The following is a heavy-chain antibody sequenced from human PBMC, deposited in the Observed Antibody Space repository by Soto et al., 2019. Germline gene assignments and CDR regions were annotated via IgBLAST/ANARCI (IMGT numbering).Heavy chain of an antibody. J-gene: IGHJ5*02. V-gene: IGHV3-7*04. Sequence: EVQLVESGGGLVQPGGSLRLSCAASGFTFSSYWMSWVRQAPGKALEWVANIKQDGSEKYYVDSVKGQFTISRDTAKNSLYLQRNSLCAEDTAVYYCARAPRRYGGGGSCYSWFDPWFQGTLVVVSS. D-gene: IGHD2-15*01. CDR3: ARAPRRYGGGGSCYSWFDP. CDR2: IKQDGSEK. CDR1: GFTFSSYW.